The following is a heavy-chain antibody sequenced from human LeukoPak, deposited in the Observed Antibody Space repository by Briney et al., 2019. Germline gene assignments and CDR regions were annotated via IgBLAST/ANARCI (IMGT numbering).Heavy chain of an antibody. V-gene: IGHV4-30-2*01. CDR2: IYHSGST. CDR3: ARASRGFGELHFDY. Sequence: SQTLSLTCAVSGGSISSGGYSWSWIRQPPGKGLEWIGYIYHSGSTYYNPSLKSRVTMSVDTSKNQFSLKLSSVTAADTAVYYCARASRGFGELHFDYWGQGTLVTVSS. J-gene: IGHJ4*02. D-gene: IGHD3-10*01. CDR1: GGSISSGGYS.